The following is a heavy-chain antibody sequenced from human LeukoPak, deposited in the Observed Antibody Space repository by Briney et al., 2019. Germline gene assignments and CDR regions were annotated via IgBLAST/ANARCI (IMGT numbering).Heavy chain of an antibody. CDR3: ARNFDSSAYYPFIWFDP. J-gene: IGHJ5*02. V-gene: IGHV1-69*05. D-gene: IGHD3-22*01. CDR1: GGTFSSYA. Sequence: ASVKVSCKASGGTFSSYAISWVRQAPGQGLEWMGRIIPIFGTANYAQKFQGRVTMTTDTSTSTAYMELRSLRSDDTAVYYCARNFDSSAYYPFIWFDPWGQGTLVTVSS. CDR2: IIPIFGTA.